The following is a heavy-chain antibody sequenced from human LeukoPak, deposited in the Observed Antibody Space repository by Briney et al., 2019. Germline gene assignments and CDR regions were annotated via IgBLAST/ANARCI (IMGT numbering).Heavy chain of an antibody. J-gene: IGHJ4*02. CDR2: IYSGGST. Sequence: TGGSLRLSCAASGFTVSSNYMSWVRQAPGRGLEWVSVIYSGGSTYYADSVKGRFTISRDNSKNTLYLQMSSLRAEDTAVYYCARVGGYSYGYDYWGQGTLVTVSS. D-gene: IGHD5-18*01. V-gene: IGHV3-53*01. CDR1: GFTVSSNY. CDR3: ARVGGYSYGYDY.